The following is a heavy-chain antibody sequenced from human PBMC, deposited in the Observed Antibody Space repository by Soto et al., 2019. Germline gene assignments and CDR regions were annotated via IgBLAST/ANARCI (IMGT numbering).Heavy chain of an antibody. CDR1: GGSISSSSYY. CDR2: INHSGST. V-gene: IGHV4-39*07. J-gene: IGHJ4*02. CDR3: ARGQRIAAAGSFDY. D-gene: IGHD6-13*01. Sequence: QLQLQESGPGLVKPSETLSLTCSVSGGSISSSSYYWGWIRQPPGKGLEWIGEINHSGSTNYNPSLKSRVTISVDTSKNQFSLKLSSVTAADTAVYYCARGQRIAAAGSFDYWGQGTLVTVSS.